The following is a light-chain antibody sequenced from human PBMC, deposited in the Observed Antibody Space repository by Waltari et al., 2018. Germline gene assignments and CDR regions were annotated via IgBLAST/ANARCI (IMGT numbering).Light chain of an antibody. V-gene: IGKV1-6*01. CDR1: QGIRNE. CDR3: LQDYNYPRT. Sequence: LQMTQSPSSLSASVGDRVTITCRASQGIRNELGWYQQKPGKAPKLLIYAASDLQSGVPSRFSGSGSGTEFSLTISSLQPEDFATYYCLQDYNYPRTFGQGTKVEI. J-gene: IGKJ1*01. CDR2: AAS.